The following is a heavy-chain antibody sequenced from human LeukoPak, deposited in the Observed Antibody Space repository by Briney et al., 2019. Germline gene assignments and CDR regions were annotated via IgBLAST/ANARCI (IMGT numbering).Heavy chain of an antibody. Sequence: GGSLRLSCAASGFTFSSYGMHWVRQAPGKGLEWVSSISGTGSNTYYADSVKGRLTISRDNSKNTLYLQMNSLRAEDTAIYYCAKDRIAPGYAPDTFHIWGQGTMVTVSS. CDR2: ISGTGSNT. J-gene: IGHJ3*02. CDR3: AKDRIAPGYAPDTFHI. D-gene: IGHD2-15*01. V-gene: IGHV3-23*01. CDR1: GFTFSSYG.